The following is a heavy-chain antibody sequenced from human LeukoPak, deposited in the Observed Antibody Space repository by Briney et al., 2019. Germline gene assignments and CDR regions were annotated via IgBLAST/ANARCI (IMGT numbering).Heavy chain of an antibody. D-gene: IGHD4-17*01. V-gene: IGHV3-53*01. CDR2: IHTSGDT. J-gene: IGHJ5*02. Sequence: GGSLRLSCAASGLTGSHNYVSWVRQAPGKGLEWVSAIHTSGDTCYADSVKGRFTISKDTSKNTLYLQINSLRVEDTAVYYCIVFGDSNHWGQGTLVTVSS. CDR1: GLTGSHNY. CDR3: IVFGDSNH.